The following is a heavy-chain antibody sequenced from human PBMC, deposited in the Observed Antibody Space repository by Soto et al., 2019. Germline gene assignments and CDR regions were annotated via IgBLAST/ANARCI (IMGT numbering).Heavy chain of an antibody. CDR3: AKDVSRLAADYYFDY. CDR2: ISYDGGNE. V-gene: IGHV3-30*18. J-gene: IGHJ4*02. Sequence: LRLSCATSGFTFSSYGMHWVRQAPGKGLEWVAVISYDGGNEYNADSVRGRFTVSRDNSKNTLYLQMNSLRPEDTAVYYCAKDVSRLAADYYFDYWGQGTLVTVSS. CDR1: GFTFSSYG. D-gene: IGHD3-16*01.